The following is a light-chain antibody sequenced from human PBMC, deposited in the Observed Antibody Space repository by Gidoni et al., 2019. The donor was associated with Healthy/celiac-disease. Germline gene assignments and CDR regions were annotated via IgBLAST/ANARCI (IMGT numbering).Light chain of an antibody. CDR3: QQYNNWPPWT. CDR1: QSVSSN. Sequence: IVMPQSPATLSVSPGARAPLSCRASQSVSSNLAWYQQKPGQAPRLLIYGASTRATGIPARLRGSGSGTEFTLTISSLQSEDCAVYYCQQYNNWPPWTFGQGTKVEIK. V-gene: IGKV3-15*01. CDR2: GAS. J-gene: IGKJ1*01.